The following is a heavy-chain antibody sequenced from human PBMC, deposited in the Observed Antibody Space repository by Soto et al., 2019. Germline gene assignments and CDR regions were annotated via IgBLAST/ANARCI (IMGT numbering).Heavy chain of an antibody. D-gene: IGHD2-2*01. J-gene: IGHJ6*02. CDR1: GGSISSGGYY. CDR2: IYYSGST. CDR3: ARERSRVGPAAIQGALEYYYYYGMDV. Sequence: QVQLQESGPGLVKPSQTLSLTCTVSGGSISSGGYYWSWIRQHPGKGLEWIGYIYYSGSTYYNPSRKSRVTISVDTAKNQFALKRSSVTAADTAVYYWARERSRVGPAAIQGALEYYYYYGMDVGGQGTTVTVSS. V-gene: IGHV4-31*03.